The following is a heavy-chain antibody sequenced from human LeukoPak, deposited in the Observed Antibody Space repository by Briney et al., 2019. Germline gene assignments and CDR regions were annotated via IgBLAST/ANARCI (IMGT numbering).Heavy chain of an antibody. Sequence: ASVKVSCKASGYTFTSYDINWVRQATGQGLEWMGWMNPNSGNTGYAQKFQGRVTMTRNTSISTAYMELSSLRSEDTAVYHCARAGSGSYYYYYMDVWGKGTTVTVSS. CDR1: GYTFTSYD. V-gene: IGHV1-8*01. CDR3: ARAGSGSYYYYYMDV. J-gene: IGHJ6*03. D-gene: IGHD3-10*01. CDR2: MNPNSGNT.